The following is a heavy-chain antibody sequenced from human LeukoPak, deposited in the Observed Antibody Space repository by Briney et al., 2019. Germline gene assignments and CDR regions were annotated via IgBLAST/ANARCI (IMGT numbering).Heavy chain of an antibody. Sequence: PSETLSLTCTVSGGSISSGGYYWSWIRQHPGKGLEWIGYIYYSGSTYYNPSLKSRVTISVDTSKNQFSLKLSSVTAADTAVYYCARGNYDILTGYRYYFDYWGQGTLVTVSS. J-gene: IGHJ4*02. CDR2: IYYSGST. D-gene: IGHD3-9*01. CDR1: GGSISSGGYY. V-gene: IGHV4-31*03. CDR3: ARGNYDILTGYRYYFDY.